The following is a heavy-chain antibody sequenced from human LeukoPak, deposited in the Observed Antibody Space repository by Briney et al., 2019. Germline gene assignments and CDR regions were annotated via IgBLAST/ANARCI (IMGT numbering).Heavy chain of an antibody. Sequence: ASVKGSCKASGYTFSSYAISWVRQAPGQGLEWMGRIIPIFGTANYAQKFQGRVTITTDESTSTAYLELSSLRSEDTALYYCASSNEYYYDSDAFDICGQGTMVTVSS. CDR3: ASSNEYYYDSDAFDI. D-gene: IGHD3-22*01. CDR2: IIPIFGTA. CDR1: GYTFSSYA. J-gene: IGHJ3*02. V-gene: IGHV1-69*05.